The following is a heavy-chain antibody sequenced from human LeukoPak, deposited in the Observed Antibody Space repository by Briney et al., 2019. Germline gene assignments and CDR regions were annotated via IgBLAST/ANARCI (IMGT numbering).Heavy chain of an antibody. V-gene: IGHV3-23*01. CDR1: GFTFYNYA. J-gene: IGHJ4*02. CDR3: AKAISDTAMAHFDY. Sequence: PGGSLRLSCAASGFTFYNYAMNWVRQAPGKGLEWVSTIGGSGGGTYYADSVKGRFTISRDNSKYTLYLQMNSLRAEDTAVYYCAKAISDTAMAHFDYWGQGTLVTVSS. D-gene: IGHD5-18*01. CDR2: IGGSGGGT.